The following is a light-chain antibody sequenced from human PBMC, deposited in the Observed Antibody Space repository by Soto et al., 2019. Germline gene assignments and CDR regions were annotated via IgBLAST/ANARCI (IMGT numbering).Light chain of an antibody. Sequence: EIVLTQSPDTVSLSPGERATLSCRASESVSSTYLAWYQQKPGQAPRLLIYDAYTRATGVGARFTGSGSATDFSLTITSLEPEDFAVYYCQQRGKWPGTFGPGTKVEMK. CDR1: ESVSSTY. CDR2: DAY. CDR3: QQRGKWPGT. J-gene: IGKJ2*02. V-gene: IGKV3D-20*02.